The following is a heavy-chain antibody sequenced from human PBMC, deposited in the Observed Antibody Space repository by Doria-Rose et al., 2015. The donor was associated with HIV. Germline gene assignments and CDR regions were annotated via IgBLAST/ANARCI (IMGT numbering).Heavy chain of an antibody. CDR2: IYPGDSDT. CDR3: ARLGNYDSGSTFDY. CDR1: GYIFTNYW. J-gene: IGHJ4*02. D-gene: IGHD3-10*01. Sequence: VQLVQSRAEVKKPGESLKISCKASGYIFTNYWFGWVRQMPRKGLEWMGIIYPGDSDTRYSPSFQGQVTFSADKSISTAYLQWSSLKASDTAMYYCARLGNYDSGSTFDYWGQGTLVTVSS. V-gene: IGHV5-51*01.